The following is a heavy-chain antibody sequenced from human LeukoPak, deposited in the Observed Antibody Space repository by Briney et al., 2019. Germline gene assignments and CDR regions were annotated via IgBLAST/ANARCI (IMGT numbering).Heavy chain of an antibody. CDR3: AKGATKGPSVTNRDA. V-gene: IGHV1-18*01. D-gene: IGHD1-26*01. CDR2: ITPYNGYT. J-gene: IGHJ6*03. Sequence: ASVKVSCKASGYTFTNHGIHWVRQAPGQGFEWMGWITPYNGYTNYALKFQDRVTMTTDTSTSTVYMELRSLISDDTAVYYCAKGATKGPSVTNRDAWGKGTTFTVS. CDR1: GYTFTNHG.